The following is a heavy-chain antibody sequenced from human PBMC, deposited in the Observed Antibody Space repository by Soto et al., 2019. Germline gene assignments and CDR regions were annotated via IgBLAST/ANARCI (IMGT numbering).Heavy chain of an antibody. V-gene: IGHV3-21*01. D-gene: IGHD4-17*01. CDR3: ARDLSTVVIDY. CDR1: GFTFSSYS. CDR2: ISSSSSYI. J-gene: IGHJ4*02. Sequence: GGSLRLSCAASGFTFSSYSMNWVRQAPGKGLEWVSSISSSSSYIYYADSVKGRFTISRDNAKNSLYLQMNSLRAEDTAVYYCARDLSTVVIDYWDQGTLVTVSS.